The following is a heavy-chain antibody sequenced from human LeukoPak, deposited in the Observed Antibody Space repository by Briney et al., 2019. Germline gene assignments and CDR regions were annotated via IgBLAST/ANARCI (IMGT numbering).Heavy chain of an antibody. CDR2: ISPGDSDT. CDR3: ARLVVVTTTYWYFDL. D-gene: IGHD2-21*02. CDR1: GYSFTIHW. V-gene: IGHV5-51*01. Sequence: GESLKISCKASGYSFTIHWVAWVRQMPGKGLEWMGIISPGDSDTRYGPSFQGQVSISADKSINAAYLQWSSLKTSDAAMYYCARLVVVTTTYWYFDLWGRGTLVTVSS. J-gene: IGHJ2*01.